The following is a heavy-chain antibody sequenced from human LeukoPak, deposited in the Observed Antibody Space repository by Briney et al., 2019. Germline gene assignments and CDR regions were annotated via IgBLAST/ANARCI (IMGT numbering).Heavy chain of an antibody. CDR2: ISTYNGNT. V-gene: IGHV1-18*01. CDR3: AREFPYYGAGVNDY. D-gene: IGHD3-10*01. Sequence: ASVNVSCKASGYTFSTYGISWVRQAPGQGLEWMGWISTYNGNTNYAQKLQGRVTMTTDTSTSTAYMELRSLISDDTAVYYCAREFPYYGAGVNDYWGQGTLVTVSS. CDR1: GYTFSTYG. J-gene: IGHJ4*02.